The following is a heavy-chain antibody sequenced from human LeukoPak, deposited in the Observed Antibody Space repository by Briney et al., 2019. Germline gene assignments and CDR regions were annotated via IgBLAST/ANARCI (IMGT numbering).Heavy chain of an antibody. CDR3: ARVTPHTYYYMDV. CDR2: INPNSGGT. V-gene: IGHV1-2*02. CDR1: GYTFTGYY. Sequence: ASVKVSCKASGYTFTGYYIHWVRQAPGQGLEWMGWINPNSGGTNYAQKFQGRVTMTRDTSISTAYMELSRLRSDDTAVYYCARVTPHTYYYMDVWGKGTTVTVSS. J-gene: IGHJ6*03.